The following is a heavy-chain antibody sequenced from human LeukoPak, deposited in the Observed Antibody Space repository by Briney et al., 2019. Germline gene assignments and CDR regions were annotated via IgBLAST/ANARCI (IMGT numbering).Heavy chain of an antibody. CDR2: ISSIGSTI. CDR1: GFTFSDYY. CDR3: AELGITMIGGV. V-gene: IGHV3-11*04. Sequence: GGSLRLPCEASGFTFSDYYMSWIRQAPGKGLEWVSYISSIGSTIYYADSVKGRFTISRDNAKNSLYLQMNSLRAEDTAVYYCAELGITMIGGVWGKGTTVTISS. J-gene: IGHJ6*04. D-gene: IGHD3-10*02.